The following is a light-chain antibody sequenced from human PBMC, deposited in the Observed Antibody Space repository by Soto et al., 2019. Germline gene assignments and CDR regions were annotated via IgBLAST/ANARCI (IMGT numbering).Light chain of an antibody. CDR3: SSFAGGNNLL. CDR1: SSDVGGYNF. Sequence: QSALTQPPSASGSPGQSVTISCTGTSSDVGGYNFVSGFQQHPGKAPKLLIYKVSKRPLGVPDRFSGSKSDNTASLTVSGLQAEYEAAYYCSSFAGGNNLLFGGGTKVTAL. V-gene: IGLV2-8*01. J-gene: IGLJ2*01. CDR2: KVS.